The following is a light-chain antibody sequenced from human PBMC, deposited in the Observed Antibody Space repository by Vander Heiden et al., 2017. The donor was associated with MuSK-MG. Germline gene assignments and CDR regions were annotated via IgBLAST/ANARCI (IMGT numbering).Light chain of an antibody. Sequence: EIVLTQSPATLSLSPGERATLSCRASQSVSSYLAWYQQKPGQAPRLLIYDASNRDTGIPARFSGSGYGTDFTLTISSREPEDFAVYYCQQRSNWPSYTFGQGTKMEIK. J-gene: IGKJ2*01. V-gene: IGKV3-11*01. CDR2: DAS. CDR1: QSVSSY. CDR3: QQRSNWPSYT.